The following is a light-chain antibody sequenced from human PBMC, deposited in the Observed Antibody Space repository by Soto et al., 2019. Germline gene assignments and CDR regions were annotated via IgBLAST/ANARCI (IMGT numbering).Light chain of an antibody. J-gene: IGKJ5*01. V-gene: IGKV1D-12*01. CDR2: AAS. Sequence: DIQMTQSPSSVSASVGDRVTMSCQASQGISRSLAWYQQKPGKAPKLLIYAASSLQSGVPSRFSGSGFGTDFTLTISSLQPEDSAIYYCQQADTFPITFGQGTRLEI. CDR3: QQADTFPIT. CDR1: QGISRS.